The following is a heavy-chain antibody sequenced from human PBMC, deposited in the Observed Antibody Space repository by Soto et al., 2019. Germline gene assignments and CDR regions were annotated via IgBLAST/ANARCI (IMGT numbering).Heavy chain of an antibody. D-gene: IGHD3-10*01. V-gene: IGHV3-74*01. Sequence: GSLRLSCAASGFTFSSDWMHWFRQASGKGLVWVSRIDSGGRTTTYADSVKGRFTISRDNAKNTLYLQMNGLRAEDTALYYCARWFTYGNFDYFDYWGQGTQVTVSS. CDR2: IDSGGRTT. CDR3: ARWFTYGNFDYFDY. J-gene: IGHJ4*02. CDR1: GFTFSSDW.